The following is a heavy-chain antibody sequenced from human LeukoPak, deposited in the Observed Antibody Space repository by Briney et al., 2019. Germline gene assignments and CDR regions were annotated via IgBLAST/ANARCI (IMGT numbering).Heavy chain of an antibody. CDR2: IYYSGST. V-gene: IGHV4-39*01. CDR1: GVSISSSSYY. J-gene: IGHJ5*02. Sequence: PSETLSLTCTVSGVSISSSSYYWGWIRQPPGKGLEWVVSIYYSGSTYYNPSLKSRVTISVDTSKNQFSLKLSSVTAADTAVYYCASSYCSSTSCYYFDNWFDRWGQGTLVTVSS. D-gene: IGHD2-2*01. CDR3: ASSYCSSTSCYYFDNWFDR.